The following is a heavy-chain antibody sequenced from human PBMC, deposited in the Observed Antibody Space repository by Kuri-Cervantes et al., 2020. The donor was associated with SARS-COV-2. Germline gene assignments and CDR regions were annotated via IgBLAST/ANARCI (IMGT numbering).Heavy chain of an antibody. CDR2: TDPSDSYT. D-gene: IGHD2-15*01. V-gene: IGHV5-10-1*01. CDR1: GYDFTIYW. J-gene: IGHJ3*01. CDR3: VRTPHLGAFDF. Sequence: GESLKISCEVSGYDFTIYWISWVRQMPGKGLEWMGRTDPSDSYTDYSPSFGGHVTISIDKSISTAYLQWSSLKASDTAMYYCVRTPHLGAFDFWGQGTMVTVSS.